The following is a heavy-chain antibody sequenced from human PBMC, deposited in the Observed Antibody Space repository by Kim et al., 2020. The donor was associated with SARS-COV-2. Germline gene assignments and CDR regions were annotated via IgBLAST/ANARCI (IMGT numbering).Heavy chain of an antibody. CDR2: MNPNSGNT. Sequence: ASVKVSCKASGYTFTSYDINWVRQATGQGLEWMGWMNPNSGNTGYAQKFQGRVTMTRNTSISTAYMELSSLRSEDTAVYYCARGGQFDYVWGSYRWQTYGMDVWGQGTTVTVSS. CDR1: GYTFTSYD. D-gene: IGHD3-16*02. CDR3: ARGGQFDYVWGSYRWQTYGMDV. J-gene: IGHJ6*02. V-gene: IGHV1-8*01.